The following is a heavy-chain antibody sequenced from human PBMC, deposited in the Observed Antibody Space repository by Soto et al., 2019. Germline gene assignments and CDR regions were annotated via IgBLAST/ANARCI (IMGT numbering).Heavy chain of an antibody. Sequence: QVQLVQSGSEVKKPGASVKVSCKACGYSFNSYGISWVRQAPGQGLEWLGWISPYDDNTKYAQSLQGRVTMTTDTSTRTAYMELRSLRSDDTAVYYCARGGYYDSSGSRNYHYYGMDAWGQGTTITVS. CDR1: GYSFNSYG. CDR2: ISPYDDNT. CDR3: ARGGYYDSSGSRNYHYYGMDA. D-gene: IGHD3-22*01. V-gene: IGHV1-18*01. J-gene: IGHJ6*02.